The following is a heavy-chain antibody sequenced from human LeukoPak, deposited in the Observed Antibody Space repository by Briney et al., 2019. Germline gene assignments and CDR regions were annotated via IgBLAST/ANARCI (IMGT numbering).Heavy chain of an antibody. Sequence: SQTLSLTCAISGDSVSSNSAAWNWIRQSPSRGLEWLGRTYYRSKWYNDYAVSVKSRITINPDTSKNQFSLQLNSVTPEDTAVYYCARARLHHNYGSGTNFNYWGQGTLVTVSS. CDR1: GDSVSSNSAA. J-gene: IGHJ4*02. CDR2: TYYRSKWYN. D-gene: IGHD3-10*01. CDR3: ARARLHHNYGSGTNFNY. V-gene: IGHV6-1*01.